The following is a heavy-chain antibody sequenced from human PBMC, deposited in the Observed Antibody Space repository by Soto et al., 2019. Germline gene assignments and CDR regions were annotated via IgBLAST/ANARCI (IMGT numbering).Heavy chain of an antibody. Sequence: QVQLQESDPGLVKPSQTLSLTCTVSGGSISSGDYYWSWIRQPPGKGLEWIGYIYYSGSTYYNPSLKSRVTISVGTSKNQCALKLSSVTAADTAVYYCARDLTIFGRYGMDVWGQGTTVTVSS. CDR2: IYYSGST. CDR3: ARDLTIFGRYGMDV. CDR1: GGSISSGDYY. J-gene: IGHJ6*02. D-gene: IGHD3-3*01. V-gene: IGHV4-30-4*01.